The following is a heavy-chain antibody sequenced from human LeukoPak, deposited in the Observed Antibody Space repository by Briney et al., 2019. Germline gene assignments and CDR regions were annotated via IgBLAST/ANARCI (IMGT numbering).Heavy chain of an antibody. J-gene: IGHJ3*02. Sequence: ASVKVSCKASGYTFTGYYMHWVRQAPGQGLEWMGWINPNSGGTNYAQKFQGRVTMTRDTSTSTVYMELSSLRSEDTAVYYCAVPWLFHHAYAFDIWGQGTMVTVSS. CDR3: AVPWLFHHAYAFDI. CDR2: INPNSGGT. V-gene: IGHV1-2*02. D-gene: IGHD3-22*01. CDR1: GYTFTGYY.